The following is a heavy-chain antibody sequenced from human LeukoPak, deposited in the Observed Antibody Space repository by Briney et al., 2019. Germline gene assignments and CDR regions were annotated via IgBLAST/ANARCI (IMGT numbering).Heavy chain of an antibody. V-gene: IGHV3-23*01. CDR2: ISGSDGST. J-gene: IGHJ4*02. CDR1: GFTFDDYA. CDR3: AREHLGVAAADY. D-gene: IGHD6-19*01. Sequence: GGSLRLSCAASGFTFDDYAMHWVRQAPGKGLEWVSGISGSDGSTNYADSVKGRFTISRENSKNTLYLQMNSLRAEDTAVYYCAREHLGVAAADYWGQGTLVTVSS.